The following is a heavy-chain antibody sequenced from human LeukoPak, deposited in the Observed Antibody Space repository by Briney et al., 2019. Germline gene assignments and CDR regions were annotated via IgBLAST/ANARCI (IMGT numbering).Heavy chain of an antibody. CDR1: GFTFSDYY. CDR2: ISSSSTI. J-gene: IGHJ6*02. CDR3: AKDLDWNYGYYYYYGMDV. V-gene: IGHV3-69-1*01. Sequence: GGSLRLSCAASGFTFSDYYMNWVRQAPGKGLEWVSSISSSSTIYYADSVKGRFTISRDNAKNSLYLQMNSLRAEDTAVYYCAKDLDWNYGYYYYYGMDVWGQGTTVTVSS. D-gene: IGHD1-7*01.